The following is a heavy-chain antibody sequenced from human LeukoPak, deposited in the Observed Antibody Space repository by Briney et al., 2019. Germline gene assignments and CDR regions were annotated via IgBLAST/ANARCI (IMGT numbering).Heavy chain of an antibody. D-gene: IGHD1-26*01. CDR2: IYSDGST. CDR3: ARDLREHGVFDI. J-gene: IGHJ3*02. V-gene: IGHV3-53*01. Sequence: ETLSLTCAVYGGSFSDYYWSWVRQAPGKGLEWVSEIYSDGSTYYAASVKGRFSISRDNSKNTVYLQMNRLRAEDTAVYYCARDLREHGVFDIWGQGTMVTVSS. CDR1: GGSFSDYY.